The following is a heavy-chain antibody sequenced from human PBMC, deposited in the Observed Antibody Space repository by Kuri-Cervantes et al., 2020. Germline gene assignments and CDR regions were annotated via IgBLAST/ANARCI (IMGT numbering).Heavy chain of an antibody. CDR1: GGSISSSGFY. D-gene: IGHD3-22*01. CDR2: IYYSGSS. J-gene: IGHJ3*02. V-gene: IGHV4-39*07. Sequence: SETLSLTCTVSGGSISSSGFYWGWIRQSPGKGLEYIGSIYYSGSSYYNPSLKSRVTISVDTSKNQFSLKLSSVTAADTAVYYCARDLGYDSSSSDAFDIWGKGTMVTVSS. CDR3: ARDLGYDSSSSDAFDI.